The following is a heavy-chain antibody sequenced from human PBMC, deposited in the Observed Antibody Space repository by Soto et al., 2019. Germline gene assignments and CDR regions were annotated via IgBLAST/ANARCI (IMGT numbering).Heavy chain of an antibody. Sequence: PGKGLEWVANIKQDGSEKYYVDSVKGRFTISRDNAKNSLYLQMNSLRAEDTAVYYGAGAITYYGTLSDFRVQGT. D-gene: IGHD3-3*01. V-gene: IGHV3-7*01. J-gene: IGHJ6*01. CDR2: IKQDGSEK. CDR3: AGAITYYGTLSDF.